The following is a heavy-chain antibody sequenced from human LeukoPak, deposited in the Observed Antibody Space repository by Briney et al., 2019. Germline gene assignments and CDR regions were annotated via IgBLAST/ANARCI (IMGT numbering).Heavy chain of an antibody. CDR3: ARQGSGSYEAFDI. J-gene: IGHJ3*02. CDR2: IYPGDSDT. CDR1: GSSFTSYW. D-gene: IGHD1-26*01. Sequence: GESLQISGKGSGSSFTSYWIGGVRQLPGKGVEWMGIIYPGDSDTRYSPSFQGQVTISANKSISTAYLQWSSLKASDTAMYYCARQGSGSYEAFDIWGQGTMVTVSS. V-gene: IGHV5-51*01.